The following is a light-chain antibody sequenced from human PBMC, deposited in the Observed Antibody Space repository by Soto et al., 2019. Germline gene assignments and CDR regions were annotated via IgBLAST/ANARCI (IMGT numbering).Light chain of an antibody. Sequence: DIQMTQSPSSLSASVGDRVTISCQASHDISIYLTWYQQKPGEAPKVLIYDASTLETGVPSRFSGSGSGTYCTFTISSLQPEDIATYHCQQYEKLPYTFGQGTKLEIK. CDR2: DAS. J-gene: IGKJ2*01. V-gene: IGKV1-33*01. CDR3: QQYEKLPYT. CDR1: HDISIY.